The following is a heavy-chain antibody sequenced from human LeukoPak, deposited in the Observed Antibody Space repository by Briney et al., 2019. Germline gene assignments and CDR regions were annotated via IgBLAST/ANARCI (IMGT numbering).Heavy chain of an antibody. J-gene: IGHJ4*02. V-gene: IGHV1-69*01. Sequence: GSSVKVSFTASVGTFSSYAISWVRQAPGQGLEWMGGIIPIFGTANYAQKFQGRVTITADESTSTAYMELSSLRSEDTAVYYCASNPGYCSSTSCPEKYYFDYWGQGTLVTVSS. D-gene: IGHD2-2*03. CDR3: ASNPGYCSSTSCPEKYYFDY. CDR1: VGTFSSYA. CDR2: IIPIFGTA.